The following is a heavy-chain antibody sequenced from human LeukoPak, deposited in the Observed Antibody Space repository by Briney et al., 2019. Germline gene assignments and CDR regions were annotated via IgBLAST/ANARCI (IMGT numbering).Heavy chain of an antibody. D-gene: IGHD3-10*01. V-gene: IGHV7-4-1*02. CDR3: ARDGFYYGSGSYYNPPDY. J-gene: IGHJ4*02. CDR1: GYTFTSYA. Sequence: ASVKVSCKASGYTFTSYAMNWVRQAPGQGLEWMGRINTNTGNPTYAQGFTGRFVFSLDTSVSTAYLQISSLKAEDTAVYYCARDGFYYGSGSYYNPPDYWGQGTLVTVSS. CDR2: INTNTGNP.